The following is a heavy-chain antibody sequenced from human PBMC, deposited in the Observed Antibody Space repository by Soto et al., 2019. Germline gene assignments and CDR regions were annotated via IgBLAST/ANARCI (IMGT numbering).Heavy chain of an antibody. CDR3: ARSLITMIVVVPDAFDI. J-gene: IGHJ3*02. D-gene: IGHD3-22*01. V-gene: IGHV1-18*01. Sequence: ASVKVSCKASGYTVTSYGISWVRQAPGQRLEWMGWISAYNGNTNYAQKLQARVTMTTDTSTSTAYMELRRLRSDDTAVYYCARSLITMIVVVPDAFDIWGQGTMVTVSS. CDR2: ISAYNGNT. CDR1: GYTVTSYG.